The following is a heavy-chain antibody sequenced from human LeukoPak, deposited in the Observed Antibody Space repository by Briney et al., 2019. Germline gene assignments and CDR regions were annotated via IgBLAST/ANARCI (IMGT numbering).Heavy chain of an antibody. J-gene: IGHJ6*02. D-gene: IGHD6-13*01. Sequence: GGSLRLSCAASGFTFDDYAMHWVRQAPGKGLEWVSLISGDGGSTYYADSVKGRFTISRDNSKNSLYLQMNSLRTEDTALYYCAKDMKAAAAQLGDYGMDVWGQGTTVTVSS. CDR1: GFTFDDYA. CDR2: ISGDGGST. CDR3: AKDMKAAAAQLGDYGMDV. V-gene: IGHV3-43*02.